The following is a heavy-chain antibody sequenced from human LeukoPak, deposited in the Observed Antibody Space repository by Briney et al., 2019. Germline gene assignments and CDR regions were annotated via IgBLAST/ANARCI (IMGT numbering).Heavy chain of an antibody. CDR3: ARDSVVTENYFDY. J-gene: IGHJ4*02. Sequence: PSETLPLTCTVSGGSISSYYWSWIRQPPGKGLEWIGYIYYSGSTNYNPSLKSRVTISVDTSKNQFSLKLSSVTAADTAVYYCARDSVVTENYFDYWGQGTLVTVSS. D-gene: IGHD4-23*01. CDR2: IYYSGST. CDR1: GGSISSYY. V-gene: IGHV4-59*01.